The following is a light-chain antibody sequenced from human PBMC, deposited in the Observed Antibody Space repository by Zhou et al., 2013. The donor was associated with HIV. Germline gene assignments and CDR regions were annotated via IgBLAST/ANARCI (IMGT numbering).Light chain of an antibody. V-gene: IGKV1-12*01. CDR3: QQGHSTPLT. J-gene: IGKJ3*01. CDR1: QGVSTW. Sequence: DIQMTQSPSSVSASVGDRVTITCRASQGVSTWLAWYQQRPGKAPKLLIFAASSLQTGVPSRFSGSGSGTDFTLTISSLQPEDSATYYCQQGHSTPLTFGPGTRVEMK. CDR2: AAS.